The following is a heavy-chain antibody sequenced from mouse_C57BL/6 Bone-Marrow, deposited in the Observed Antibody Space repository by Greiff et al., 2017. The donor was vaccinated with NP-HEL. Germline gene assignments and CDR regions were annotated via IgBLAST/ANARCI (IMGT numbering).Heavy chain of an antibody. CDR3: ARSVLITTVVPWYFDV. CDR2: INPGSGGT. CDR1: GYAFTNYL. D-gene: IGHD1-1*01. Sequence: QVQLQQSGAELVRPGTSVKVSCKASGYAFTNYLIEWVKQRPGQGLEWIGVINPGSGGTNYNEKFKGKATLTADKSSSTAYMQLSSLTSEDSAVYFCARSVLITTVVPWYFDVWGTGTTVTVSS. J-gene: IGHJ1*03. V-gene: IGHV1-54*01.